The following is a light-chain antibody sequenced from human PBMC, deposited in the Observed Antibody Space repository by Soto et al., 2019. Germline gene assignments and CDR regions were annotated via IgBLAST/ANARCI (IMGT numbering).Light chain of an antibody. Sequence: EIVLTQSPATLSLSPGERATLSCRASQNVSSYLSWYQQKPGQAPRLLIYDASNRATGIPARFSGSGSGTDFTLTISGLEPEDFAVYYCQQRSNWPPLTFGGGTKVEIK. CDR2: DAS. V-gene: IGKV3-11*01. J-gene: IGKJ4*01. CDR1: QNVSSY. CDR3: QQRSNWPPLT.